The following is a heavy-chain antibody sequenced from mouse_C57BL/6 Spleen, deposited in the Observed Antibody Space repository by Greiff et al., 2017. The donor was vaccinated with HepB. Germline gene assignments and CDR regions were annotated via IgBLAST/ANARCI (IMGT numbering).Heavy chain of an antibody. J-gene: IGHJ1*03. V-gene: IGHV3-6*01. D-gene: IGHD1-1*01. CDR1: GYSITSGYY. CDR2: ISYDGSN. CDR3: ARYYGSSGDWYFDV. Sequence: VQLQQSGPGLVKPSQSLSLTCSVTGYSITSGYYWNWIRQFPGNKLEWMGYISYDGSNNYNPSLKNRISITRDTSKNQFFLKLNSVTTEDTATYYCARYYGSSGDWYFDVWGTGTTVTVSS.